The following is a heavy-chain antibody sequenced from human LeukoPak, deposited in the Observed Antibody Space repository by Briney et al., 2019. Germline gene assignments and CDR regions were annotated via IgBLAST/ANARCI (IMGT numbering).Heavy chain of an antibody. J-gene: IGHJ6*03. CDR3: ARAGDSSYYYYYMDV. CDR1: GFTFSSYW. CDR2: IKQDGSEK. D-gene: IGHD3-22*01. V-gene: IGHV3-7*01. Sequence: PGGSLRLSCAASGFTFSSYWMSWVRQAPGKGLEWVANIKQDGSEKYYVDSVKGRFTISRDNAKNSLYLQMNSLRAEDTAVYYCARAGDSSYYYYYMDVWGKGTTVTVSS.